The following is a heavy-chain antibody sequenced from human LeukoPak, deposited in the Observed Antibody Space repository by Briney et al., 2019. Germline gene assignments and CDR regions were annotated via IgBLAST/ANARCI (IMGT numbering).Heavy chain of an antibody. V-gene: IGHV4-59*02. CDR1: GGSVSSHF. Sequence: SETLFLTCTVSGGSVSSHFWSWIRQPPGKGLEWIGYIYNSGITNYNPSLKRRVTMSVDTSKNQFSLMLRSVTAADTAVYYCARDHLPAGAPGYYMDVWGKGTTVTVSS. CDR2: IYNSGIT. J-gene: IGHJ6*03. CDR3: ARDHLPAGAPGYYMDV. D-gene: IGHD4/OR15-4a*01.